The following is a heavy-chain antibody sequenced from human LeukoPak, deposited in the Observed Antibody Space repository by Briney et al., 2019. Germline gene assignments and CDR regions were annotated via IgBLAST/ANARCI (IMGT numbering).Heavy chain of an antibody. D-gene: IGHD2-2*01. V-gene: IGHV3-9*03. CDR1: GFTFDDYA. CDR2: ISWNSGSI. J-gene: IGHJ4*02. Sequence: PGRSLRLSCAASGFTFDDYAMHWVRQAPGKGLEWVSGISWNSGSIGYADSVKGRFTISRDNAKNSLYLQMNSLRAEDMALYYCAKAGYRSSTSCYFDYWGQGTLVTVSS. CDR3: AKAGYRSSTSCYFDY.